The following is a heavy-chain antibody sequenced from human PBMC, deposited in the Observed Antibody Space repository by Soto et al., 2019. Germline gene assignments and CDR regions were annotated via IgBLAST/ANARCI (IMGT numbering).Heavy chain of an antibody. Sequence: PGGSLRLSCAASGFTFSSYGTHWVRQAPGKGLEWVAVISYDGSNKYYADSVKGRFTISRDNSKNTLYLQMNSLRAEDTAVYYCAKSLGPFDYWGQGTLVTVSS. V-gene: IGHV3-30*18. CDR3: AKSLGPFDY. J-gene: IGHJ4*02. CDR1: GFTFSSYG. D-gene: IGHD3-16*01. CDR2: ISYDGSNK.